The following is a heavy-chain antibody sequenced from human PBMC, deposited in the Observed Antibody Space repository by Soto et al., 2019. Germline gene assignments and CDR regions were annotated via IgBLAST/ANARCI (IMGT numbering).Heavy chain of an antibody. Sequence: QEQLQESGPGLVKPSQTLSLTCTVSGGSIRSGGYYWSWIRQHPGKGLEWIGYIDYSGRTYYNPPLKSRVTISVDTSKNQFSLKLSSVTAADTAVYYCARDKGRYCSSTSCSLFDYWGQGTLVTVSS. CDR1: GGSIRSGGYY. V-gene: IGHV4-31*03. J-gene: IGHJ4*02. D-gene: IGHD2-2*01. CDR3: ARDKGRYCSSTSCSLFDY. CDR2: IDYSGRT.